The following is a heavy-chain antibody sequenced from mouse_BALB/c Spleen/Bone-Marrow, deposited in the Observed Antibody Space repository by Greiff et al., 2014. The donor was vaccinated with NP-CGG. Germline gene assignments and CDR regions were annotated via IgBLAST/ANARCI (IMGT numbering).Heavy chain of an antibody. CDR2: IYPGDGDT. J-gene: IGHJ4*01. CDR1: GYVFSTYW. V-gene: IGHV1-80*01. Sequence: QVQLKESGAELVRPGSSVKISCEASGYVFSTYWMNWVKQRPGQGLERIGQIYPGDGDTNYNGKFKDKVILTADKSSSTAYMQLSSLTSEDSAVYFCARSGKGAMDYWGQGTSVTVSS. CDR3: ARSGKGAMDY. D-gene: IGHD2-1*01.